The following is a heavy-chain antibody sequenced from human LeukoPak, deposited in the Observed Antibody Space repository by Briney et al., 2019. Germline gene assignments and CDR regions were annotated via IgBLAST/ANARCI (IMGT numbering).Heavy chain of an antibody. D-gene: IGHD1-26*01. CDR1: GYTFSDFY. CDR2: INSNSGDT. J-gene: IGHJ5*02. Sequence: ASVKVSCKASGYTFSDFYIHWVRQAPGQGLEWLGWINSNSGDTEYAQKFQGRVTMTRDTSISAAYMELSSLRSDDTAFYYCARERTSGSYSWFDPWGQGTLVTVSS. V-gene: IGHV1-2*02. CDR3: ARERTSGSYSWFDP.